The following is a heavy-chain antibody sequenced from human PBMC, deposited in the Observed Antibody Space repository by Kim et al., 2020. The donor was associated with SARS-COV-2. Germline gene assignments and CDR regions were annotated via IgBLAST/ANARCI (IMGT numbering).Heavy chain of an antibody. CDR3: AKDRAVAGDY. D-gene: IGHD6-19*01. Sequence: GGSLRLSCAASGFTFSSYGMHWVRQAPGKGLEWVAVISYDGSNKYYADSVKGRFTISRDNSKNTLYLQMNSLRAEDTAVYYCAKDRAVAGDYWGQGTWSPSPQ. CDR1: GFTFSSYG. J-gene: IGHJ4*02. V-gene: IGHV3-30*18. CDR2: ISYDGSNK.